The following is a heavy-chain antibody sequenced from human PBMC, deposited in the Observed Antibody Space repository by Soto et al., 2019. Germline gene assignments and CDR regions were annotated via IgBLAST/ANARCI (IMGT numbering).Heavy chain of an antibody. Sequence: ASVKVSCKASGYTFTSYAMHWVRQAPGQRLEWMGWINAGNGNTKYSQKFQGRVTITRDTSASTAYMELSSLRSEDTAVYYCAREITIFGVVIIFAYWGQGTLVTVSS. J-gene: IGHJ4*02. V-gene: IGHV1-3*01. CDR1: GYTFTSYA. D-gene: IGHD3-3*01. CDR2: INAGNGNT. CDR3: AREITIFGVVIIFAY.